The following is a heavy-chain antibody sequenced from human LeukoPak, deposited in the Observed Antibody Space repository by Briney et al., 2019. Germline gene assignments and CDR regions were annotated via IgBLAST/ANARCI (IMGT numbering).Heavy chain of an antibody. CDR3: ASSQGIVGALDY. CDR1: GGSFSGYY. CDR2: INHSGST. V-gene: IGHV4-34*01. Sequence: PSETLSLTCAVYGGSFSGYYWSWIRQPPGKGLEWIGEINHSGSTNYNPSLKSRVTISVDTSKNQFSLKLSPVTAADTAVYYCASSQGIVGALDYWGQGTLVTVSS. D-gene: IGHD1-26*01. J-gene: IGHJ4*02.